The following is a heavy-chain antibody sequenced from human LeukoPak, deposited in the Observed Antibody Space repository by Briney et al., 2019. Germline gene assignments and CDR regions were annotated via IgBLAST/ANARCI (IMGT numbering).Heavy chain of an antibody. CDR2: VYYSGST. CDR1: NGSITSHY. CDR3: ARDRIAAAGGKLS. V-gene: IGHV4-59*11. D-gene: IGHD6-13*01. J-gene: IGHJ4*02. Sequence: SETLSLTCTVSNGSITSHYWSWIRQSPGQGPEWIGYVYYSGSTYYNPSLKSRVTISVDTSKNQFFLKLSSVTAADTAVYYCARDRIAAAGGKLSWGQGTLVTVSS.